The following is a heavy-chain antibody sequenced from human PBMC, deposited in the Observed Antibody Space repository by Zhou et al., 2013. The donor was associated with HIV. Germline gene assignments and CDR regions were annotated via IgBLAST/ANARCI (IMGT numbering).Heavy chain of an antibody. CDR1: GYTFGNSG. J-gene: IGHJ4*02. D-gene: IGHD6-6*01. V-gene: IGHV1-18*01. CDR2: VSDYNGNT. Sequence: QVQLVQSGAEVKKPGSSVKVSCKASGYTFGNSGITWVRQAPGQGLEWMGWVSDYNGNTNYAQKFQGRLTMTTDTSTSTAYMELRSLRSDDTAVYYCARSLAAHPLLYWGQGTLVTVSS. CDR3: ARSLAAHPLLY.